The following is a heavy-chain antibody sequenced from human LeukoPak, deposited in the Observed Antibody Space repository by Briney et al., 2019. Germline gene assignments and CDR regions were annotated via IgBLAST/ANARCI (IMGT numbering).Heavy chain of an antibody. CDR2: IYYSGST. CDR3: ARDSGSGYGFDY. J-gene: IGHJ4*02. Sequence: SETLSLTCTVSGGSISSGGYYWSWIRQHPGKGLEWIGYIYYSGSTYYNPSLKSRVTISVDTSKNQFSLKLSSVTAADTAVYYCARDSGSGYGFDYWGQGTLVTVSS. D-gene: IGHD5-12*01. CDR1: GGSISSGGYY. V-gene: IGHV4-31*02.